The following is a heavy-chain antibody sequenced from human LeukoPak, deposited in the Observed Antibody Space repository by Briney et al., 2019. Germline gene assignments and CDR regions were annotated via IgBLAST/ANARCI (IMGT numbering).Heavy chain of an antibody. CDR2: ISGGGGST. D-gene: IGHD1-26*01. V-gene: IGHV3-23*01. Sequence: GGSLRLSCAASGSTFTSYSMNWVRQAPVKGLEWVSTISGGGGSTYYADSVKGRFTISRDNSKNTLYLQVNSLRAEDTAVYYCAKGGKWDVTPFDYWGQGTLVTVSS. CDR3: AKGGKWDVTPFDY. J-gene: IGHJ4*02. CDR1: GSTFTSYS.